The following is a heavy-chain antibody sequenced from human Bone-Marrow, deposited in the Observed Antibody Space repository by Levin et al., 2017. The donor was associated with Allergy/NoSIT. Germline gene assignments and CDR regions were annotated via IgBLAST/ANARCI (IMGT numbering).Heavy chain of an antibody. D-gene: IGHD3-10*01. CDR1: GGTFSSYA. Sequence: GGSLRLSCKASGGTFSSYAISWVRQAPGQGLEWMGGIIPIFGTANYAQKFQGRVTITADKSTSTAYMELSSLRSEDTAVYYCANYYYGSGRQPSPPRGWFDPWGQGTLVTVSS. V-gene: IGHV1-69*06. J-gene: IGHJ5*02. CDR3: ANYYYGSGRQPSPPRGWFDP. CDR2: IIPIFGTA.